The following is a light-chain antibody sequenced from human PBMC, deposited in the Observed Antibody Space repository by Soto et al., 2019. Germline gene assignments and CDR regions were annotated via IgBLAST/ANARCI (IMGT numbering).Light chain of an antibody. J-gene: IGKJ2*01. CDR1: QAISNY. CDR2: AAS. Sequence: DIQMTQSPSSLSTSVGDRVTITCRASQAISNYLAWYQRKPGNVPKLLIYAASTLQSGVPSRFSGSGSGTDCTLTISSLQPEDGATYYCQRDDSAPYTFGQGTKLEIK. V-gene: IGKV1-27*01. CDR3: QRDDSAPYT.